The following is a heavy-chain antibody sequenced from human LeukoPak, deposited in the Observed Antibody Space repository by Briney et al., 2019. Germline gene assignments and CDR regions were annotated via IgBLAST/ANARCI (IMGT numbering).Heavy chain of an antibody. CDR1: GFTFSSYW. J-gene: IGHJ4*02. CDR3: AKDGGYSYGYGFDY. V-gene: IGHV3-9*01. D-gene: IGHD5-18*01. Sequence: ALRLSCAASGFTFSSYWMSWVRQAPGKGLEWVSGISWNSGSIGYADSVKGRFTISRDNAKNSLYLQMNSLRAEDTALYYCAKDGGYSYGYGFDYWGQGTLVTVSS. CDR2: ISWNSGSI.